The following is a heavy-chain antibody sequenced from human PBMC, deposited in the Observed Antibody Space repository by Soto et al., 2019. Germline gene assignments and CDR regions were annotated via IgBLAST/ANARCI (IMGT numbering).Heavy chain of an antibody. CDR2: INAGNGNT. J-gene: IGHJ3*02. V-gene: IGHV1-3*01. CDR3: ARDRYSSGWYRGYDAFDI. CDR1: GYTFTSYA. Sequence: QVQLVQSGAEVKKPGASVKVSCKASGYTFTSYAMHWVRQAPGQRLEWMGWINAGNGNTKYSQKFEGRVTITRDTTASTAYMELSSLRSEDTAVYYCARDRYSSGWYRGYDAFDIWAQGTMVTVSS. D-gene: IGHD6-19*01.